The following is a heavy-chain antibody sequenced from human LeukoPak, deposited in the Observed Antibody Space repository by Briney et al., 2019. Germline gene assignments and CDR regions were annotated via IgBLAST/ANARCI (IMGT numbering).Heavy chain of an antibody. CDR2: IWYDGSNK. Sequence: GRSLRLSCAASGFTFSSYGMHWVCQAPGKGLEWVAVIWYDGSNKYYADSVKGRFTISRDNSKNTLYLQMNSLRAEDTAVYYCARDRSGIAVGPLDYWGQGTLVTVSS. V-gene: IGHV3-33*01. CDR1: GFTFSSYG. D-gene: IGHD6-19*01. J-gene: IGHJ4*02. CDR3: ARDRSGIAVGPLDY.